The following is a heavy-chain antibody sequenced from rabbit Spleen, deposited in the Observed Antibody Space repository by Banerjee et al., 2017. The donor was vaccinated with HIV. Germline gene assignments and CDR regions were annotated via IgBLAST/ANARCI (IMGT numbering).Heavy chain of an antibody. V-gene: IGHV1S45*01. CDR2: IYAGGSDNT. CDR3: ARGTDGTYTHGLGL. J-gene: IGHJ4*01. D-gene: IGHD5-1*01. Sequence: QEHLKESGGGLVQPGGSLKLSCTASGFNLSSYYMNWVRQAPGKGLEWIACIYAGGSDNTYYATWAKGRFTISKTSSTTVTLQMTSLTAADTAAYFCARGTDGTYTHGLGLWGPGTLVTVS. CDR1: GFNLSSYYM.